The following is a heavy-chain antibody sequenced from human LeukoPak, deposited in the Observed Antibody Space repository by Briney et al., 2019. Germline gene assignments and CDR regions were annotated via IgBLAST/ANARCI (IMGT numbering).Heavy chain of an antibody. CDR3: ARDLRSRSWYNWFDP. J-gene: IGHJ5*02. V-gene: IGHV3-66*02. CDR1: GFTVSSNY. Sequence: GGSLRLSCAASGFTVSSNYMRGVRQAPGKGLEWASVIYSGGSTYSAASVKGRFTISRDNSKNTLYLQMNSLRAEDTAVYYCARDLRSRSWYNWFDPWGQGTLVTVSS. CDR2: IYSGGST. D-gene: IGHD6-13*01.